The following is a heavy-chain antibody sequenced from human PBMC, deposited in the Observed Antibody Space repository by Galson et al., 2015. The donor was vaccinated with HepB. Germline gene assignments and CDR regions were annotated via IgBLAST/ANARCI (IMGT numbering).Heavy chain of an antibody. D-gene: IGHD6-13*01. V-gene: IGHV1-8*01. Sequence: SVKVSCKASGYTFTSYDISWVRQATGQGLEWMGWMNPNSGNTGYAQKFQGRVTMTRNTSISTAYMELSSLRSEDTAVYYCARLAAAASYYYYYYMDVWGKGTTVTVSS. CDR2: MNPNSGNT. CDR1: GYTFTSYD. CDR3: ARLAAAASYYYYYYMDV. J-gene: IGHJ6*03.